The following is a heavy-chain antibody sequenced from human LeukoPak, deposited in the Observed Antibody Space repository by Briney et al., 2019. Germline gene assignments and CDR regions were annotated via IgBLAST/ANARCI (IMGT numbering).Heavy chain of an antibody. J-gene: IGHJ5*02. CDR3: ATSTYYYDSNGYP. CDR2: FDPEDGET. D-gene: IGHD3-22*01. V-gene: IGHV1-24*01. Sequence: PGGSLRLSCAASGFTFSSYAMSWVRQAPGKGLEWMGGFDPEDGETIYAQTFQGRVTMTEDTSTDTAYMELSSLRSEDTAVYYCATSTYYYDSNGYPWGQGTLVTVSS. CDR1: GFTFSSYA.